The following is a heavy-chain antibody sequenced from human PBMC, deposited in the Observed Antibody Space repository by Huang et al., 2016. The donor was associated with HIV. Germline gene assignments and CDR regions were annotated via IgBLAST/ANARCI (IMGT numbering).Heavy chain of an antibody. Sequence: QVQLVQSGAEVKKPGASVKVSCKASGYTFTSYDINWVRQATGQGLEWMGRLNPNSGTTDFAQKFQGRVTMTRNTSIDTAYMELSSLRSEDTAVYYCARGYIYGYCAFDIWGQGTVVTVSS. CDR1: GYTFTSYD. D-gene: IGHD5-18*01. CDR2: LNPNSGTT. V-gene: IGHV1-8*01. CDR3: ARGYIYGYCAFDI. J-gene: IGHJ3*02.